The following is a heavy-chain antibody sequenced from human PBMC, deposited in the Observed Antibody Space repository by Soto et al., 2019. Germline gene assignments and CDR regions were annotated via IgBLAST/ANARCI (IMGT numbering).Heavy chain of an antibody. J-gene: IGHJ4*02. CDR1: GFTFSHDA. CDR2: VSHDGRNT. CDR3: SKGGRQELVTSDFNY. V-gene: IGHV3-30*18. Sequence: GGSLRLSCAASGFTFSHDAMHWVRQAPGKGLEWVAVVSHDGRNTHYADSVKGRFTISRDSSKNTVSLEMTSLRAEDTAVYYCSKGGRQELVTSDFNYWGQGALVTV. D-gene: IGHD6-13*01.